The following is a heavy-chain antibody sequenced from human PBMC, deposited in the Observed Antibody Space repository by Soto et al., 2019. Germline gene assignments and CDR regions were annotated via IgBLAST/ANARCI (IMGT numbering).Heavy chain of an antibody. CDR3: ARDPNPDYYDSSGYYSGYYYGMDV. CDR1: GFTFSIYS. Sequence: LRLSCAASGFTFSIYSMNWVRQAPGKGLEWVSSISSSSSYIYYADSVKGRFTISRDNAKNSLYLQMNSLRAEDTAVYYCARDPNPDYYDSSGYYSGYYYGMDVWGQGT. V-gene: IGHV3-21*01. D-gene: IGHD3-22*01. J-gene: IGHJ6*02. CDR2: ISSSSSYI.